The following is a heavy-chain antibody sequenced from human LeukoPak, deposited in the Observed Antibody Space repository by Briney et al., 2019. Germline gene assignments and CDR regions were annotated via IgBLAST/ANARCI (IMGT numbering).Heavy chain of an antibody. CDR3: ARVAGSGWAGYYYYYHMDV. CDR2: IKHSGST. J-gene: IGHJ6*03. Sequence: SETLSLTCAVYGGSFSTYYWSWIRQAPGKGLEWIGEIKHSGSTNYNPSLKSRVTVSVDTSKNQFSLKLSSVTAADTAVYYCARVAGSGWAGYYYYYHMDVWGKGTTVTVSS. V-gene: IGHV4-34*01. D-gene: IGHD6-25*01. CDR1: GGSFSTYY.